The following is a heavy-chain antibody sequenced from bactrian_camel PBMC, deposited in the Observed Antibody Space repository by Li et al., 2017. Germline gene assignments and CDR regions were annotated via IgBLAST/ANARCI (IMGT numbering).Heavy chain of an antibody. CDR3: AADPRWSLTLNSTHYNT. D-gene: IGHD8*01. J-gene: IGHJ6*01. V-gene: IGHV3S53*01. CDR2: ISPGGFS. CDR1: DKSVRSFD. Sequence: VQLVESGGGSVQTGGSLRLSCVASDKSVRSFDMAWFRQAPGKAREGVANISPGGFSAYANSVQGRFTISRDNVKNTMDLEMTKLQPEDTAVYYCAADPRWSLTLNSTHYNTWGQGTQVTVS.